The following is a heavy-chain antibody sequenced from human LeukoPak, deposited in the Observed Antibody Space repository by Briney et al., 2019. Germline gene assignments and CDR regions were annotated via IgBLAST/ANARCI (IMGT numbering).Heavy chain of an antibody. CDR2: INPNSGGT. CDR3: ARHYGDYYFDY. J-gene: IGHJ4*02. Sequence: ASVKVSCKASGYTFTGYYMHWVRQAPGQGLEWMGWINPNSGGTNYAQKFQGRVTVTGDTSISTAYMELSRLRSDDTAVYYCARHYGDYYFDYWGQGTLVTVSS. V-gene: IGHV1-2*02. D-gene: IGHD4-17*01. CDR1: GYTFTGYY.